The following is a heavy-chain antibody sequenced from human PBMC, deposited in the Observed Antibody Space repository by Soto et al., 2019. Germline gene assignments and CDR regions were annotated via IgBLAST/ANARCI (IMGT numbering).Heavy chain of an antibody. J-gene: IGHJ6*03. D-gene: IGHD6-19*01. V-gene: IGHV3-11*01. Sequence: QVQLVESGGGLVKPGGSLRLSCAASGFTFSDYYMSWIRQAPGKGLEWVSYISSSGSTIYYADSVKGRFTISRDNAKNSLHLQMNSLRAEDTAVYYCARAVAGTSAYYYHFYYMDVWGKGTTVTVSS. CDR1: GFTFSDYY. CDR3: ARAVAGTSAYYYHFYYMDV. CDR2: ISSSGSTI.